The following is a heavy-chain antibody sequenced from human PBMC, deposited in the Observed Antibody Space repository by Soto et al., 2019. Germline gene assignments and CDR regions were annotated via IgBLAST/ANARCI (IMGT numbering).Heavy chain of an antibody. CDR3: AKDSDHSHQFSY. Sequence: QVQLVESGGGVVQPGRSLRLSCAASGFTFSSYGMHWVRQAPGKGLEWVAVISYDGSNKYYADSVKGRFTISRDNSKNTLYLQMNSLRAEDTAVYYCAKDSDHSHQFSYWGQGTLVTVSS. CDR2: ISYDGSNK. CDR1: GFTFSSYG. D-gene: IGHD2-21*01. V-gene: IGHV3-30*18. J-gene: IGHJ4*02.